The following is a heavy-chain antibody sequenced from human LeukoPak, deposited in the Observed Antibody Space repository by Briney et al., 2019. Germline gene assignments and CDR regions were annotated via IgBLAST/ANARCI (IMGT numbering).Heavy chain of an antibody. Sequence: GASVKVSCKASGGTFSSYAISWVRQAPGQGLEWMGGIIPIFGTANYAQKFQGRVTITADESTSTAYMELSSLRSEDTAVYYCARGLCDGDCYDYWGQGTLVTVSS. V-gene: IGHV1-69*13. CDR3: ARGLCDGDCYDY. CDR1: GGTFSSYA. CDR2: IIPIFGTA. D-gene: IGHD2-21*01. J-gene: IGHJ4*02.